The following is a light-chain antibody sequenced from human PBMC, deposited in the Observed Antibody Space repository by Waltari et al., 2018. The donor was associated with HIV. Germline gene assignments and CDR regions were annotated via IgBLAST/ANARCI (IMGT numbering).Light chain of an antibody. CDR3: CSYAGSSTVV. CDR2: EGS. V-gene: IGLV2-23*01. Sequence: QSALTQPASVSGSPGQSLTISCTGTSSDVGSYNLVSWYQQHPGKAPKLMIYEGSKRPSGVSNLFSGSKSGNTASLTISGLQAEDEADYYCCSYAGSSTVVFGGGTKLTVL. CDR1: SSDVGSYNL. J-gene: IGLJ2*01.